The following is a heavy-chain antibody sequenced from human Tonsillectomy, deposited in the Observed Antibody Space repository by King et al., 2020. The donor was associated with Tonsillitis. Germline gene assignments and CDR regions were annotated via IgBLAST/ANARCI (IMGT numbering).Heavy chain of an antibody. J-gene: IGHJ4*02. D-gene: IGHD3-22*01. CDR3: ARRRYYYDSDFDY. CDR2: ISGSGSTI. CDR1: GFVFGDYH. V-gene: IGHV3-11*01. Sequence: VQLVESGGGLVEPGGSLRLSCAASGFVFGDYHMSWIRQAPGEGLECVSYISGSGSTIYYADSVKGRFTISRDNAEKSLHLQMNSLRAEDTAVYYCARRRYYYDSDFDYWGQGTLVTVSS.